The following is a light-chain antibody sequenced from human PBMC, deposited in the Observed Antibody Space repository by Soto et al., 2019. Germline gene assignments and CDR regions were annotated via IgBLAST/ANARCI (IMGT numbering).Light chain of an antibody. Sequence: DIVMTQYPDSLAVSLGERATIHCKSSQSVFYNSKNYLSWLQQKPGQPPKVLIYWASTRESGVPDRFSGSGSGTDFTLTISSLQAEDVAVYYCMQGTHWPWTFGQGTKVDIK. V-gene: IGKV4-1*01. CDR1: QSVFYNSKNY. CDR2: WAS. CDR3: MQGTHWPWT. J-gene: IGKJ1*01.